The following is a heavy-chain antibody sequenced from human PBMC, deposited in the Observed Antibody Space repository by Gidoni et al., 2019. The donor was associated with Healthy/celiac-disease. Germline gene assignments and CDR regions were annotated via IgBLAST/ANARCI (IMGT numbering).Heavy chain of an antibody. CDR3: ARDGPYSSGWYEWYAY. Sequence: GGVVQPGRSLRLSCAASGFTFSSYAMHWVRQAPGKGLEWVAVISYDGSNKYYADSVKGRFTISRDNSKNTLYLQMNSLRAEDTAVYYCARDGPYSSGWYEWYAYWGQGTLVTVSS. CDR2: ISYDGSNK. V-gene: IGHV3-30-3*01. CDR1: GFTFSSYA. D-gene: IGHD6-19*01. J-gene: IGHJ4*02.